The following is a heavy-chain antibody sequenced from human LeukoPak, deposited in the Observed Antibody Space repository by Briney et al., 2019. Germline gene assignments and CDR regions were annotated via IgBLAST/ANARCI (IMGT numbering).Heavy chain of an antibody. V-gene: IGHV3-30*18. CDR1: GFTFSSYG. J-gene: IGHJ4*02. CDR2: ISYDGSNK. Sequence: GRSLRLSCAASGFTFSSYGMHWVRQAPGKGLEWVAVISYDGSNKYYADSVKGRFTILRDNSKNTVFLEMNTLRADDTALYHCVKSREASIWYSLGDYWGQGSLVTVS. CDR3: VKSREASIWYSLGDY. D-gene: IGHD2-21*02.